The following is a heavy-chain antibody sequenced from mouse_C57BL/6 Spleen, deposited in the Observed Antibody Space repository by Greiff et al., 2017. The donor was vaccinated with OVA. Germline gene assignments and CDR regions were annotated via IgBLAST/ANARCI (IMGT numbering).Heavy chain of an antibody. CDR1: GYSITSGYY. Sequence: EVKLQESGPGLVKPSQSLSLTCSVTGYSITSGYYWNWIRQFPGNKLEWMGYISYDGSNNYNPSLKNRISITRDTSKNQCFLKLNSVTTEDTATYYCAREEAYWGQGTTLTVSS. CDR2: ISYDGSN. CDR3: AREEAY. V-gene: IGHV3-6*01. J-gene: IGHJ2*01.